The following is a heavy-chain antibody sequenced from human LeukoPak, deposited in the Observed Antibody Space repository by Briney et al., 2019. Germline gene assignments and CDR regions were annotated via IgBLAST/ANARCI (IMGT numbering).Heavy chain of an antibody. D-gene: IGHD4-17*01. CDR3: ARGLPSYGDYVDYYFYADV. CDR1: GDSISGFY. CDR2: ISTSGST. J-gene: IGHJ6*03. Sequence: PSETLSLTCTVSGDSISGFYWSWIRQPAGKGLQWIGRISTSGSTNYNPSLKSRVTMSVDRSTNEFSLTVRSVTAADTALYYCARGLPSYGDYVDYYFYADVWGKGTTVTVCS. V-gene: IGHV4-4*07.